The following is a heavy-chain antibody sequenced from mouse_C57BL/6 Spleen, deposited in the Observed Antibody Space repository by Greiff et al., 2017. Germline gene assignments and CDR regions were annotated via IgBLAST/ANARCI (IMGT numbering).Heavy chain of an antibody. Sequence: QVQLQQPGAELVKPGASVKLSCKASGYTFTSYWMHWVKQRPGQGLEWIGMIHPNSGSTNYNEKFKSKATLTVDKSSSTAYMQLSSLRSEDSAVYYCARSGGRGYFDYWGQGTTLTVSS. CDR2: IHPNSGST. J-gene: IGHJ2*01. D-gene: IGHD3-1*01. CDR1: GYTFTSYW. CDR3: ARSGGRGYFDY. V-gene: IGHV1-64*01.